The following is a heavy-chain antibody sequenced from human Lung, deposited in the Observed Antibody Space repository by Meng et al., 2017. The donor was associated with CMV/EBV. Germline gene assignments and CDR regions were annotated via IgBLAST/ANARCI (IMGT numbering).Heavy chain of an antibody. J-gene: IGHJ5*02. CDR1: GRSISSSSYY. D-gene: IGHD3-3*01. V-gene: IGHV4-39*07. Sequence: SXTXSLXCTLSGRSISSSSYYCGWVRKPPGKGLEWIGSSYYSGSTYYNTSLKSRVTISVDTSKNQFSLKLSSVTAADTAVDYCARDGTDYDFWSGYFGSWFDPWXQGTLVTVSS. CDR3: ARDGTDYDFWSGYFGSWFDP. CDR2: SYYSGST.